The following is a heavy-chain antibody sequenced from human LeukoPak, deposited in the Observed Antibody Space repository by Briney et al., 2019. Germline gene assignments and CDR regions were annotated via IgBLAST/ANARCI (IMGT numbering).Heavy chain of an antibody. J-gene: IGHJ4*02. D-gene: IGHD3-16*02. CDR2: VIPIFGTA. Sequence: SVKVSCKGSGGRFSSYAIRWVRQPPGQGLEWMGWVIPIFGTANYAQKFQGRVTMTADESTSTAYMELSSLRSEDTAVYYCAIPADYDYVWGSYRPFDYWGQGTLVTVSS. V-gene: IGHV1-69*13. CDR1: GGRFSSYA. CDR3: AIPADYDYVWGSYRPFDY.